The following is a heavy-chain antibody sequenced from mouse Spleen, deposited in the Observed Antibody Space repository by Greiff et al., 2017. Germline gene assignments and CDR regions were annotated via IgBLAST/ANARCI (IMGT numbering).Heavy chain of an antibody. D-gene: IGHD2-14*01. CDR1: GYTFTDYE. Sequence: QVQLKESGAELVRPGASVTLSCKASGYTFTDYEMHWVKQTPVHGLEWIGAIDPETGGTAYNQKFKGKAILTADKSSSTAYMELRSLTSEDSAVYYCTRCDRYDGDWGQGTLVTVSA. J-gene: IGHJ3*01. CDR2: IDPETGGT. V-gene: IGHV1-15*01. CDR3: TRCDRYDGD.